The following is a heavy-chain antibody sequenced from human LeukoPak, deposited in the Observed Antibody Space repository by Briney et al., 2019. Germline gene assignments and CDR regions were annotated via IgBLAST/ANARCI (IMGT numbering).Heavy chain of an antibody. CDR1: GGTFSSYA. D-gene: IGHD6-19*01. CDR3: ARLRSSGRMNMDV. Sequence: ASVKASCKASGGTFSSYAISWVRQAPGQGLEWMGGIIPIFGTANYAQKFQGRVTITADESTSTAYMELGSLRSEDTAVYYCARLRSSGRMNMDVWGQGTTVTVSS. CDR2: IIPIFGTA. V-gene: IGHV1-69*13. J-gene: IGHJ6*02.